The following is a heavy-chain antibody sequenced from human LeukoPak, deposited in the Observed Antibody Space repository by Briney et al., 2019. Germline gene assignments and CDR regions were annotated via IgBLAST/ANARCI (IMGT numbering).Heavy chain of an antibody. V-gene: IGHV1-18*01. Sequence: ASVKVSCKASGYTFTSYGISWVRQAPGQGLEWMGWISAYNGNTNYAQKLQGRVTMTTDTSTSTAYMELRSLRSDDTAVYYCARARIPKGVTAAAGAFDYWGQGTLVTVSS. J-gene: IGHJ4*02. D-gene: IGHD6-13*01. CDR1: GYTFTSYG. CDR3: ARARIPKGVTAAAGAFDY. CDR2: ISAYNGNT.